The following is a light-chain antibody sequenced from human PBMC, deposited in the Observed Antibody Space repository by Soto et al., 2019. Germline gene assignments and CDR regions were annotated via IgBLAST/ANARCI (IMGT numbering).Light chain of an antibody. V-gene: IGLV1-44*01. CDR3: AAWDDSLNGYYV. CDR2: SNN. Sequence: QSVLTQPPSASGTPGQRVTISCSGSSSNNGSNTVNWYQQLPGTAPKILIYSNNQRPSGVPDRFSGSKSGTSASLAISGLQSEDEADYYCAAWDDSLNGYYVFGTGTKVTVL. J-gene: IGLJ1*01. CDR1: SSNNGSNT.